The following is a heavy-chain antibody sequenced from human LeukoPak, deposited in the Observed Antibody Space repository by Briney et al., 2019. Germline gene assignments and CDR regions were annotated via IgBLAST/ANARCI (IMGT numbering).Heavy chain of an antibody. CDR3: ASSAMVRGAPAD. Sequence: ASVKVSCKASGYTFTSYDINWARQATGQGLEWMGWMNPNSGNTGYAQKFQGRVTMTRNTSISTAYMELSSLRSEDTAVYYCASSAMVRGAPADWGQGTLVTVSS. D-gene: IGHD3-10*01. CDR2: MNPNSGNT. J-gene: IGHJ4*02. V-gene: IGHV1-8*01. CDR1: GYTFTSYD.